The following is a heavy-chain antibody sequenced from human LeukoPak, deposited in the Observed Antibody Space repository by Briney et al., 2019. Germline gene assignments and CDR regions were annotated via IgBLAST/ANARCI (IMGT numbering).Heavy chain of an antibody. CDR2: IRSKANSYAT. J-gene: IGHJ4*02. CDR1: GFTFCGSA. Sequence: GGSLRLSCAASGFTFCGSAMHWVRQASGKGLEWVGRIRSKANSYATAYAASVKGRFTISRDDSKNTAYLQMNSLKTEDTAVYYCTSSRVGAINFDYWGQGTLVTVSS. D-gene: IGHD1-26*01. V-gene: IGHV3-73*01. CDR3: TSSRVGAINFDY.